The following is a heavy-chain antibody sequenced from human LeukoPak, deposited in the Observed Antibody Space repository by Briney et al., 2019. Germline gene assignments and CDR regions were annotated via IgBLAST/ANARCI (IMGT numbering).Heavy chain of an antibody. CDR3: ARDDSQQNWGFATDY. CDR1: GGSISAYY. Sequence: SETLSLTCTVSGGSISAYYWSWIRQPPGKGLEWIGYIFYSGSANYNPSLKSRVTISVDTSKNHFSLKLSSVTAADTAVYYCARDDSQQNWGFATDYWGQGTLVTVSS. CDR2: IFYSGSA. J-gene: IGHJ4*02. V-gene: IGHV4-59*01. D-gene: IGHD7-27*01.